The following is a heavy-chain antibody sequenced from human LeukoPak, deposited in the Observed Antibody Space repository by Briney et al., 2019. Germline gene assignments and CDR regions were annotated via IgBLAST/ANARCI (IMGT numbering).Heavy chain of an antibody. D-gene: IGHD3-10*01. CDR1: GGSISSSSYY. Sequence: SETLSLTCTVSGGSISSSSYYWGWIRQPPGKGLEWIGSIYYSGSPYYNPSLKSRVTISVDTSKKQFSLKLSSVTAADTAVYYCARHVGFITMVRGVISNNWFDPWGQGTLVTVSS. CDR3: ARHVGFITMVRGVISNNWFDP. CDR2: IYYSGSP. V-gene: IGHV4-39*01. J-gene: IGHJ5*02.